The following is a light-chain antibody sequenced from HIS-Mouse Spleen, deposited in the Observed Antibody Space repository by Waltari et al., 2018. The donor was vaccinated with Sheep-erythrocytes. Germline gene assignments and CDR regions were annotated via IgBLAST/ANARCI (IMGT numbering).Light chain of an antibody. CDR2: DVS. Sequence: QSALTQPRSVSGSPGQSVTISCTRTSSYVGGYNYVSWYQQHPGQAPKLMIYDVSKRPSGVPDRFSGSKSGNTASLSISGLQAEDEADYYCCSYAGSYNHVFATVTKVTVL. CDR3: CSYAGSYNHV. V-gene: IGLV2-11*01. J-gene: IGLJ1*01. CDR1: SSYVGGYNY.